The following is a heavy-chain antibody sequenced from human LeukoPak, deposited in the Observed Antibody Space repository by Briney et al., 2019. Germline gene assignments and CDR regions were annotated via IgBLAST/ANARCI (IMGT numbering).Heavy chain of an antibody. J-gene: IGHJ4*02. D-gene: IGHD3-16*01. CDR2: IFHTETS. V-gene: IGHV4-30-4*01. CDR1: GGSITSDDYY. Sequence: PSETLSLTCTVSGGSITSDDYYWSWIRQPPGKGLEWIAYIFHTETSYYNPSLRSRLTMSVDTSKNQFSLKLNSMTPADTAVYYCARALGGYHFDYWGQGTLVTGSS. CDR3: ARALGGYHFDY.